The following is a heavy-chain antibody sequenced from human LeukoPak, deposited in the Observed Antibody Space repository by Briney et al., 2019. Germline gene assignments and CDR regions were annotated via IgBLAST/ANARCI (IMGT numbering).Heavy chain of an antibody. D-gene: IGHD4-17*01. Sequence: ETGGSLRLSCAASGFSFGSEAMTWVRQAPGRGLEWVSSVSDRSPSPIYADSVKGRFTLSRDKSKSTLFLQMNNLRVEDTAVYYCAKAPDYGVTRNPTTGAPDYWGQGTLVTVSS. CDR2: VSDRSPSP. CDR3: AKAPDYGVTRNPTTGAPDY. V-gene: IGHV3-23*01. J-gene: IGHJ4*02. CDR1: GFSFGSEA.